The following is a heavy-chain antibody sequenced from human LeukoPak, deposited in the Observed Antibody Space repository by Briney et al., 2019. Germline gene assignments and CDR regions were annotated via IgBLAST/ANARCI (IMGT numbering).Heavy chain of an antibody. CDR2: ISWNSGSI. V-gene: IGHV3-9*01. CDR1: GFTFDDYA. Sequence: GGSLRLSCAASGFTFDDYAMHWVRQAPGKGLGWVSGISWNSGSIGYADSVKGRFTISRDNAKNSLYLQMNSLRAEDTALYYCAKLNHWGQGTLVTVSS. J-gene: IGHJ5*02. CDR3: AKLNH.